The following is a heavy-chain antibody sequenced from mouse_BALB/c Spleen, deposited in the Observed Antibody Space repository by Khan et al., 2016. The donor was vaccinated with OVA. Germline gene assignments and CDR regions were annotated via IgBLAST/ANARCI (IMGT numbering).Heavy chain of an antibody. CDR3: ARWFAS. CDR1: GYSITSDYA. V-gene: IGHV3-2*02. Sequence: EVELVESGPGLVKPSQSLSLTCTVTGYSITSDYAWNWIRQFPGNKLEWMGYITYSGSTSYIPSLKGRISITRDTSKNQFFLQLNSVTTEDTATYYCARWFASWGQGTLVTVSA. CDR2: ITYSGST. J-gene: IGHJ3*01.